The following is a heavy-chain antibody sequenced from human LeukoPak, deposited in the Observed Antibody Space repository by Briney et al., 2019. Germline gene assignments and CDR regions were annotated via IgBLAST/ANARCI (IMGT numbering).Heavy chain of an antibody. CDR3: AREKGGYCSSTSCYSLDYGMDV. Sequence: ASVKVSCKASGYTFNNYGISWVRQAPGQGLEWMGWISAHKGNTNYAQKLQGRVTMTTDTSTSTAYMELRSLRSDDTAVYYCAREKGGYCSSTSCYSLDYGMDVWGQGTTVTVSS. CDR1: GYTFNNYG. J-gene: IGHJ6*02. CDR2: ISAHKGNT. D-gene: IGHD2-2*01. V-gene: IGHV1-18*01.